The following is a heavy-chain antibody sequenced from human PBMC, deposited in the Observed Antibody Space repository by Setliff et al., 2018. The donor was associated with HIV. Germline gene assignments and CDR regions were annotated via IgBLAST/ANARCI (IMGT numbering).Heavy chain of an antibody. CDR2: ISSSGNTI. CDR1: GFTFRSYE. V-gene: IGHV3-48*03. Sequence: GGSLRLSCVASGFTFRSYEMNWVRQAPGKGLEWLSYISSSGNTIYYTDSLKGRFTISRDNARSSLYLEMNSLRAEDTAVYYCARDRGKSGGVLPGWFDSWGQGTLVTVSS. CDR3: ARDRGKSGGVLPGWFDS. D-gene: IGHD2-15*01. J-gene: IGHJ5*01.